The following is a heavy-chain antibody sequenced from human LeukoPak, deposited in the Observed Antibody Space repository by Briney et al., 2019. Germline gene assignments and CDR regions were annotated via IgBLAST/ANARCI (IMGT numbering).Heavy chain of an antibody. J-gene: IGHJ4*02. V-gene: IGHV3-53*01. Sequence: GGSLRLSCAASGFTVSSNYMSWVRQAPGKGLEWVSVIYSGGSTYYADSAKGRFTISRDNSKNTLYLQMSSLRVEDTAVYYCARGPETAMVPRYWGQGTLVTVSS. CDR1: GFTVSSNY. D-gene: IGHD5-18*01. CDR2: IYSGGST. CDR3: ARGPETAMVPRY.